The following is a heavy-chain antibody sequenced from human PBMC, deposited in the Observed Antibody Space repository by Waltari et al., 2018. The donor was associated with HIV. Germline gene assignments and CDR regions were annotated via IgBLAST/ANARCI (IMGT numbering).Heavy chain of an antibody. J-gene: IGHJ4*02. Sequence: QVQLVESGGGVVQPGRSLRLSCAASGFTFSSYAMHWVRQAPGKGLEWVAVISYDGSNKYYADSVKGRFTISRDNSKNMLYLQMNSLRAEDTAVYYCARGEVHRYWGQGTLVTVSS. CDR1: GFTFSSYA. V-gene: IGHV3-30*01. CDR3: ARGEVHRY. CDR2: ISYDGSNK. D-gene: IGHD1-26*01.